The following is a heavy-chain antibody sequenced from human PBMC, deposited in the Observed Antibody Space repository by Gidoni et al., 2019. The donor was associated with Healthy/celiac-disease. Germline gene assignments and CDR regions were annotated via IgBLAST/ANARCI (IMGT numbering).Heavy chain of an antibody. CDR2: INHSGST. CDR3: ARGVGFDP. D-gene: IGHD2-15*01. J-gene: IGHJ5*02. V-gene: IGHV4-34*01. Sequence: QVQRQQWGAGLLKPAETLSLTCAVYGGSFSGYYWSWIRQPPGKGLEWIGEINHSGSTNYNPSLKSRVTISVDTSKNQFSLKLSSVTAADTAVYYCARGVGFDPWGQGTLVTVSS. CDR1: GGSFSGYY.